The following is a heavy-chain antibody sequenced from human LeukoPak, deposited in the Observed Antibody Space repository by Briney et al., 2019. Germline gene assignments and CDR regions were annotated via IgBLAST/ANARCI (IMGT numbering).Heavy chain of an antibody. CDR2: IKSKTNGATT. Sequence: PGGSLRLSCAASGFTFTNAWMSWVRQAPGKGLEWVGRIKSKTNGATTDYAAPVKGRFTISRDDSKNTLYLQVNSLKTEDTAVYYCTTGLAGSWGQGTLVTVSS. J-gene: IGHJ4*02. V-gene: IGHV3-15*01. D-gene: IGHD4-11*01. CDR3: TTGLAGS. CDR1: GFTFTNAW.